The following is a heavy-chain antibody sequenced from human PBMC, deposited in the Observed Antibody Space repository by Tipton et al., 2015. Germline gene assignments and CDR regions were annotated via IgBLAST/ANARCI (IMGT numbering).Heavy chain of an antibody. Sequence: TLSLTCTVSGGSISSRNFYWGWIRQPPGRGLEWIGSIYYNGGAHYNASLKSRVTISVDTSRNQFSLKLNSLTAADTAVYYCARNHDFWSGYFYYWGQGSLVTVSS. J-gene: IGHJ4*02. CDR3: ARNHDFWSGYFYY. D-gene: IGHD3-3*01. V-gene: IGHV4-39*01. CDR2: IYYNGGA. CDR1: GGSISSRNFY.